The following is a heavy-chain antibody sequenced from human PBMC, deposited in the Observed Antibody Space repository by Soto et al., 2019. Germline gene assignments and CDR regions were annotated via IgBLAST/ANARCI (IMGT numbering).Heavy chain of an antibody. V-gene: IGHV1-3*05. J-gene: IGHJ4*02. CDR2: INAGNGNT. CDR1: GYTFTSYA. CDR3: ASGDWWLFDY. Sequence: QVQLVQSGAEEKKPGASVKVSCKASGYTFTSYAIHWVRQAPGQRLEWMGWINAGNGNTKYSQKFQGRVTITRDTSAGRADMELSSLKSEDTAVCYCASGDWWLFDYWGQGTLVTVSS. D-gene: IGHD2-8*02.